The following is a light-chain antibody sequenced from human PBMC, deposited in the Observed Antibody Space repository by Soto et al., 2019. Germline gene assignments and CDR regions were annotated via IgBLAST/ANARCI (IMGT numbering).Light chain of an antibody. CDR1: QSVSSN. V-gene: IGKV3-11*01. CDR2: DAS. J-gene: IGKJ5*01. Sequence: EIVLTQSPGTLSLSPGESATLSCRASQSVSSNLAWYQQKPGQAPRLLIYDASRRATGIPARFSGTECGTDFTLTTGCLEPEDFVVYYGQQRSNWPSITFGQGTRLDIK. CDR3: QQRSNWPSIT.